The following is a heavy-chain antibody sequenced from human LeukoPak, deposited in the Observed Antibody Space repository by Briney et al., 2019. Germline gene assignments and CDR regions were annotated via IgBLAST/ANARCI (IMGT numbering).Heavy chain of an antibody. J-gene: IGHJ6*03. CDR3: AKDEEIGGWSPYYYYYYMDV. V-gene: IGHV3-30*04. CDR2: ISYDGSNK. CDR1: GFTFSSYA. D-gene: IGHD6-19*01. Sequence: PGGSLRLSCAASGFTFSSYAMHWVRQAPGKGLEWVAVISYDGSNKYYADSVKGRFTISRDNSKNTLYLQMNSLRAEDTAVYYCAKDEEIGGWSPYYYYYYMDVWGKGTTVTVSS.